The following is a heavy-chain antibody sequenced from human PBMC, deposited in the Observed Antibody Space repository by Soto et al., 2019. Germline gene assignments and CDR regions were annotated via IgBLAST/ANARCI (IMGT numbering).Heavy chain of an antibody. Sequence: QVQLVESGRALVKPGGSLRLSCAASGFTFSDYFMTWIRQAPGKGLEWVSYISGSGSSSIFYADSVQGRFTISRDNAKNSLYLQMNSLRAEDTAVYYCARSSATVNGWWGYGLDVWGQGTTVTVSS. J-gene: IGHJ6*02. CDR2: ISGSGSSSI. CDR3: ARSSATVNGWWGYGLDV. D-gene: IGHD1-1*01. CDR1: GFTFSDYF. V-gene: IGHV3-11*01.